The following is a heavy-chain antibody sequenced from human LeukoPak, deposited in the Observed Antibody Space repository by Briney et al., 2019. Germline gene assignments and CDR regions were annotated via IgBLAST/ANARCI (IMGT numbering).Heavy chain of an antibody. Sequence: PGRSLRLSCAASGFTFSSYGMHWVRQAPGKGLEWVAFIRYDGSNKYYTDSVKGRFTISRDNSKNTLYLQMNSLRAEDTAVYYCAKNGEVVPAAMVVDHWGQGTLVTVSS. J-gene: IGHJ4*02. CDR1: GFTFSSYG. CDR3: AKNGEVVPAAMVVDH. V-gene: IGHV3-30*02. D-gene: IGHD2-2*01. CDR2: IRYDGSNK.